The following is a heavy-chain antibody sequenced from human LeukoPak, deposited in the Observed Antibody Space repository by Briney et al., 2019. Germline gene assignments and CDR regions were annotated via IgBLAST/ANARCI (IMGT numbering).Heavy chain of an antibody. CDR2: IYHTGSA. Sequence: SETLSLTCSVSGYSFTSGHYWGWIRPPPGKGLEWIANIYHTGSAHYNPSLKSRVTISVDTSKNQFSLKLSSVTAADTAVYYCARYCTSATCILRGFDYWGQGTLVTVSS. J-gene: IGHJ4*02. CDR3: ARYCTSATCILRGFDY. D-gene: IGHD2-2*01. CDR1: GYSFTSGHY. V-gene: IGHV4-38-2*01.